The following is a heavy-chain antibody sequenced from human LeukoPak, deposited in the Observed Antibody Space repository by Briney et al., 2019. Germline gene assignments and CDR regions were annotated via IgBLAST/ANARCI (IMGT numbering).Heavy chain of an antibody. J-gene: IGHJ3*02. Sequence: QSGGSLRLSCAASGFTFSSYGMHWVRQAPGKGLEWVAFIRYDGSNKYYADSVKGRFIISRDNSKNTLYLQMNSLRAEDTALYYCAKKKDYYDTSGAFDIWGQGTMVTVSS. CDR1: GFTFSSYG. V-gene: IGHV3-30*02. CDR2: IRYDGSNK. D-gene: IGHD3-22*01. CDR3: AKKKDYYDTSGAFDI.